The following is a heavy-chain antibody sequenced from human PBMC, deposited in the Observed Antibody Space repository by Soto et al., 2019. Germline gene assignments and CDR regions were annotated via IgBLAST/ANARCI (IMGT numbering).Heavy chain of an antibody. Sequence: PGRCLRHSCAASGCTFSSNSMNWVRQAPGKGVVWVSSIRRSSSYIVYAGLVKGRFTFSRDNAKNSLYLQMNSLRAEDTAVYCCDPGSAFDIWGQGTMVTVSS. CDR2: IRRSSSYI. J-gene: IGHJ3*02. V-gene: IGHV3-21*01. CDR3: DPGSAFDI. D-gene: IGHD3-10*01. CDR1: GCTFSSNS.